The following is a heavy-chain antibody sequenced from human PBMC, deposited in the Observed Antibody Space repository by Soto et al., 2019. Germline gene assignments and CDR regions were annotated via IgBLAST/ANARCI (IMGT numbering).Heavy chain of an antibody. CDR3: ARFAVPAATGFGPSYYFDN. Sequence: QVQLQESGPGLVKPSETLSLTCTVSGGSIRSYYWSWIRQPPGKGLEWIGYIYYSGSTNYTPSLKSRVTILVDTSKNQFSLKLSSVTAADTAVYYCARFAVPAATGFGPSYYFDNWGQGTLVTVSS. CDR1: GGSIRSYY. J-gene: IGHJ4*02. V-gene: IGHV4-59*13. CDR2: IYYSGST. D-gene: IGHD2-2*01.